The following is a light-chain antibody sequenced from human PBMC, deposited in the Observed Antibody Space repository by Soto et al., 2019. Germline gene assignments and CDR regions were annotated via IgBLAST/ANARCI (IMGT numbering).Light chain of an antibody. Sequence: QSVLTHPPSVSATPGQQVTISCSGSSSNIGNNYVSWYQQLPGTAPKLLIYENNKRPSGIPDRFSGSKSGTSATLGITGLQTGDEADYYCGTWDSSLSALVFGGGTKLTVL. CDR3: GTWDSSLSALV. J-gene: IGLJ2*01. CDR2: ENN. V-gene: IGLV1-51*02. CDR1: SSNIGNNY.